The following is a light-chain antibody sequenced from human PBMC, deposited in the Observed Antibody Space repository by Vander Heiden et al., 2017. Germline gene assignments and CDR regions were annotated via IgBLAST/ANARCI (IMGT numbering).Light chain of an antibody. CDR2: EVS. J-gene: IGLJ2*01. CDR3: SSYTGNSGVV. V-gene: IGLV2-14*01. Sequence: QSALTQPASVSGSPGPSITNPCTGTSSHVGCYRYASWYHHHPGKAPNLIIYEVSNRPSGVSDRFSGSKAGNTASRTISGLQAEDEADYYCSSYTGNSGVVFGGGTKLTVL. CDR1: SSHVGCYRY.